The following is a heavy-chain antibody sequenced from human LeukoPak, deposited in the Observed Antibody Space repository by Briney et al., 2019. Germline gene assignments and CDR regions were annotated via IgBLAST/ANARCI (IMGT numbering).Heavy chain of an antibody. V-gene: IGHV1-69*05. Sequence: ASVKVSCKASGGTFSSYAISWVRQAPGQGREWMGGIIPIFGTANYAQKFQGRVTITTDESTSTAYMELSSLRSEDTAVYYCARGHCSSTSCYHFDPWGQGTLVTVSS. J-gene: IGHJ5*02. D-gene: IGHD2-2*01. CDR1: GGTFSSYA. CDR3: ARGHCSSTSCYHFDP. CDR2: IIPIFGTA.